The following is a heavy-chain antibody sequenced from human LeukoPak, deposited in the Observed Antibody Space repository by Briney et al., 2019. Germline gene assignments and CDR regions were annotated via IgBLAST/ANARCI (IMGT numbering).Heavy chain of an antibody. J-gene: IGHJ4*02. D-gene: IGHD6-13*01. V-gene: IGHV1-69*04. Sequence: ASVKLSCKASGGTFSSYAISWVRQAPGQGLEWMGRIIPILGIANYAQKFQGRVTITADKSTSTAYMELSSLRSEDTAVYYCARGRIAAAGDFDYWGQGTLVTVSS. CDR2: IIPILGIA. CDR3: ARGRIAAAGDFDY. CDR1: GGTFSSYA.